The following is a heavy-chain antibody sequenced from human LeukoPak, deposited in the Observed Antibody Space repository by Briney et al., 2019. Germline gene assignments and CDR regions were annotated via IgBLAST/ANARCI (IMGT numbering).Heavy chain of an antibody. J-gene: IGHJ4*02. CDR1: GFTFSSYG. Sequence: QPGRSLRLSCAASGFTFSSYGMHWVRQAPGKGLEWVAVIWYDGSNKYYADSVKGRFTISRDNSKNTLYLQMNSLRAEDTAVYYCARDPVGATPFDYWGQGTLVTVSS. CDR3: ARDPVGATPFDY. D-gene: IGHD1-26*01. V-gene: IGHV3-33*01. CDR2: IWYDGSNK.